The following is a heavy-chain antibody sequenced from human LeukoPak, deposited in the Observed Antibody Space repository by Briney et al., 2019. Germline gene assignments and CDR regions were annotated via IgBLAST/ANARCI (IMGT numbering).Heavy chain of an antibody. CDR3: ARTVSGYDSLYYYYYMDV. Sequence: SETLSLTCTVSGGSISSYYWSWIRQPPGKGLEWIGYIYYSGSTNYNPSLKSRVTISVDTSKNQFSLKLSSVTAADTAVYYCARTVSGYDSLYYYYYMDVWGKGTTVTISS. CDR2: IYYSGST. CDR1: GGSISSYY. J-gene: IGHJ6*03. D-gene: IGHD5-12*01. V-gene: IGHV4-59*01.